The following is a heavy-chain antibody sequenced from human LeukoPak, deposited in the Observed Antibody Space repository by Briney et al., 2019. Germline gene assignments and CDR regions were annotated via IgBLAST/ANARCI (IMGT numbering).Heavy chain of an antibody. D-gene: IGHD3-10*01. CDR3: ARNGRVRRVVKDLFEY. CDR2: VSPYNGNT. J-gene: IGHJ4*02. V-gene: IGHV1-18*01. Sequence: ASVKVSCKTSGYTFTDYDITWVRQAPGQGLEWMGRVSPYNGNTYYSQRFQDRVIITKDTSTGTAYMDLRDLRTDDTAMYYCARNGRVRRVVKDLFEYWGQGTLVAISS. CDR1: GYTFTDYD.